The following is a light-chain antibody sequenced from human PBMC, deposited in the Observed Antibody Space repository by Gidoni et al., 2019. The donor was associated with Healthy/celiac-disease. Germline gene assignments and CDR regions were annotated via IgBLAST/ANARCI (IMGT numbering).Light chain of an antibody. V-gene: IGKV1-33*01. CDR3: QQYDNHPYT. CDR1: QDISNY. Sequence: DIQTPPSPSSLSASVGDRVTITCQASQDISNYLNWYQQKPGKAPKLLIYDASNLETGVPSRFSGSGSGTDFTFTISSLQPEDIATYYCQQYDNHPYTFGQGTKLEIK. CDR2: DAS. J-gene: IGKJ2*01.